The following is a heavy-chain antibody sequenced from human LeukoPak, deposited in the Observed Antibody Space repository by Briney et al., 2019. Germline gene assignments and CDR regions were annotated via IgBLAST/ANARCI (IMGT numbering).Heavy chain of an antibody. CDR3: AKDYGYSSSWYDY. J-gene: IGHJ4*02. D-gene: IGHD6-13*01. Sequence: PGGSLRLSCEASGFTFDDYGMHWVRQAPGKGLEWVSTISWNSASVGYVDSVKGRFTISRDNAKKTLYLQMNSLRPEDTALYYCAKDYGYSSSWYDYWGQGPWSPSPQ. V-gene: IGHV3-9*01. CDR1: GFTFDDYG. CDR2: ISWNSASV.